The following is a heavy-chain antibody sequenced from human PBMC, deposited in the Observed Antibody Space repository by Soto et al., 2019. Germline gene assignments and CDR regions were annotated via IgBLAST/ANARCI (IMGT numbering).Heavy chain of an antibody. V-gene: IGHV3-23*01. D-gene: IGHD2-15*01. CDR1: GFTFSSYA. J-gene: IGHJ4*02. CDR2: ISGSGGST. Sequence: GGSLRLSCAASGFTFSSYAMSWVRQAPGKGLEWVSAISGSGGSTYYADSVKGRFTISRDNSKNTLYLQMNSLRAEDTAVYYCAKGSFREDIVVVVAATGGFDYWGQGTLVTVSS. CDR3: AKGSFREDIVVVVAATGGFDY.